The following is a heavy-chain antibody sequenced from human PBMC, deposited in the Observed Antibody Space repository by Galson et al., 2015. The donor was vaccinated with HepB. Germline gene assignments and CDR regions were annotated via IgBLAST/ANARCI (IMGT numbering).Heavy chain of an antibody. CDR2: IYYSGST. CDR3: ARGLHDLWHFSGPPSGVLSWYFDL. J-gene: IGHJ2*01. Sequence: ETLSLTCTVSGGSISSSSYYWGWIRQPPGKGLEWIGSIYYSGSTYYNPSLKSRVPISVDRSKNQFSLKLSSVTAADTAVYYCARGLHDLWHFSGPPSGVLSWYFDLWGRGTLVAVSS. V-gene: IGHV4-39*07. CDR1: GGSISSSSYY. D-gene: IGHD3-3*01.